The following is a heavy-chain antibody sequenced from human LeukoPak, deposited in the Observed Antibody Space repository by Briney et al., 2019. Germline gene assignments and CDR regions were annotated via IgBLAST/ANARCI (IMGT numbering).Heavy chain of an antibody. CDR3: ARVGIGYCSSTSCSGMDV. J-gene: IGHJ6*02. Sequence: PSETLSLTCAVSGGSIISSSWWSWVRQPPGKGLEWIGEIYHSGSTKYNPSLKSRVTISVDKSKNQFSLKLSSVTAADTAVYYCARVGIGYCSSTSCSGMDVWGQGTTVTVSS. V-gene: IGHV4-4*02. CDR1: GGSIISSSW. CDR2: IYHSGST. D-gene: IGHD2-2*01.